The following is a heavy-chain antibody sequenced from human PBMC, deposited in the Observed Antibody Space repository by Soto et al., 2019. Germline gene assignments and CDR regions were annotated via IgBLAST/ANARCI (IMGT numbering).Heavy chain of an antibody. CDR2: IYYSGNT. CDR1: GGSISSGGYY. D-gene: IGHD3-22*01. Sequence: QVQLQESGPGLVKPSQTLSLTCTVSGGSISSGGYYWSWIRQHPGKGLEWIGYIYYSGNTYYNPSLQGRVNISEDTSKNQFSLKLSSVTAADTAVYYCARATYYYDSSGYSDRVLDYWGQGTLVTVSS. V-gene: IGHV4-31*03. CDR3: ARATYYYDSSGYSDRVLDY. J-gene: IGHJ4*02.